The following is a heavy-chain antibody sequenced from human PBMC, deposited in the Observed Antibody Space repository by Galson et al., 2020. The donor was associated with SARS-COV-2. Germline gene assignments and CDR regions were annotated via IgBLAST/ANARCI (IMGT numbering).Heavy chain of an antibody. CDR3: AREGITGHAYQSFFDP. V-gene: IGHV3-23*01. Sequence: GESLKISCLTSGFLFRNYGMTWVRQAPGKGLEWVSIVSGGGEVTHYADSVKGRFTISRDNFKNILYLEMNSLRVEDTAVYYCAREGITGHAYQSFFDPWGQGTLVTVS. J-gene: IGHJ5*02. CDR1: GFLFRNYG. D-gene: IGHD1-20*01. CDR2: VSGGGEVT.